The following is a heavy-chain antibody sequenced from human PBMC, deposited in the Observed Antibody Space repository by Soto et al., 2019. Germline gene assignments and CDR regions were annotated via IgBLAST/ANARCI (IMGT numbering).Heavy chain of an antibody. CDR2: IYYSGST. V-gene: IGHV4-31*03. J-gene: IGHJ4*02. D-gene: IGHD3-10*01. CDR1: GGSISSGGYY. CDR3: ARGPLWFGEPTYYFDY. Sequence: SETLSLTCTVSGGSISSGGYYWSWIRQHPGKGLEWIGYIYYSGSTYYNPSLKSRVTISVDTSKNQFSLKLSSVTAADTAVYYCARGPLWFGEPTYYFDYWGQGTLVTV.